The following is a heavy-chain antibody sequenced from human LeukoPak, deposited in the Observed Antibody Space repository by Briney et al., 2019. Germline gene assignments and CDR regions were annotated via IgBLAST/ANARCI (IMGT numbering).Heavy chain of an antibody. D-gene: IGHD6-13*01. J-gene: IGHJ6*03. V-gene: IGHV5-51*01. Sequence: PGESLKISCKGSGYSFTSYWIGWVLQMPGKGLEWMGIIYPGDSDTRYSPSFQGQVTISADKSISTAYLQWSSLKSSDTAMYYCARHGGRGSSWLDYYYYYYMDVWGKGTTVTVSS. CDR2: IYPGDSDT. CDR1: GYSFTSYW. CDR3: ARHGGRGSSWLDYYYYYYMDV.